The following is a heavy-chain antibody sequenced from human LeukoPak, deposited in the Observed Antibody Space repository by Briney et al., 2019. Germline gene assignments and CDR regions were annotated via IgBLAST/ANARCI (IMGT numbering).Heavy chain of an antibody. J-gene: IGHJ4*02. CDR1: GGSFSGYY. D-gene: IGHD6-19*01. CDR3: ASEGLAVAGNFLY. V-gene: IGHV4-34*01. CDR2: INQSGST. Sequence: SETLSLTCAVYGGSFSGYYWSWIRQPPGKGLEWIGEINQSGSTNYNPSLKSRVTISVDTSKNQFSLKLNSVTAADTAVYYCASEGLAVAGNFLYWGQGALVTVSS.